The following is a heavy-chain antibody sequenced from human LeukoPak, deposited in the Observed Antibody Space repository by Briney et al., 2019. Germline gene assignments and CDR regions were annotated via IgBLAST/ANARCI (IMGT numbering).Heavy chain of an antibody. J-gene: IGHJ5*01. CDR1: GFTFSSYS. CDR3: ARDRSNWFDF. Sequence: PGGSLRLSCAASGFTFSSYSMNWVREAPGAGLEWVSYISSSSSTIYYADSVKGRFTISRDNAKNSLYLQMNSLRAEDTAVYYCARDRSNWFDFWGQGTLVTVSS. V-gene: IGHV3-48*01. CDR2: ISSSSSTI.